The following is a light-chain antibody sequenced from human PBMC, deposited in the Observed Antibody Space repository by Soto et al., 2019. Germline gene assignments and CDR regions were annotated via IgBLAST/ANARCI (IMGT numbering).Light chain of an antibody. CDR1: SSDVGGYNY. Sequence: QSVLTQPASVSGSPGQSITISCAGTSSDVGGYNYVSWYQQHPGKVPRLTISYVNKRPSGVSDRFSGSKSGNTASLTISGLQAEDEADYYCASFTRSVTVVFGGGTKLTVL. CDR2: YVN. V-gene: IGLV2-14*03. CDR3: ASFTRSVTVV. J-gene: IGLJ2*01.